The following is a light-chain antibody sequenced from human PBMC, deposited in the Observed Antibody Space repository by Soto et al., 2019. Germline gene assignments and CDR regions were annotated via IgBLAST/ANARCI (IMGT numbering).Light chain of an antibody. Sequence: QSALTQPPSASGSPGQSVTISCTGTSSDIGCYNYVSWYQHHPGKAPKLIIYEVSKRPSGVPDRFSGSKSGNTASLTVSGLQAEDEADYYCTSYAGSNNLVFGGGTKLTVL. CDR2: EVS. V-gene: IGLV2-8*01. CDR3: TSYAGSNNLV. CDR1: SSDIGCYNY. J-gene: IGLJ3*02.